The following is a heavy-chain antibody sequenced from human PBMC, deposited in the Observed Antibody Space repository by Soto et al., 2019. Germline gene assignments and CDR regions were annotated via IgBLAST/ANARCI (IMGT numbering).Heavy chain of an antibody. CDR3: ARRYGASFDY. CDR2: IYSSGST. J-gene: IGHJ4*02. V-gene: IGHV4-59*01. D-gene: IGHD4-17*01. Sequence: QVQLQESGPGLVKPSETLSLTCTVSGGSISSYYWSWIRQPPGKGLEWIGYIYSSGSTNYNPSLRRRVTISVDTSKNQFSLKLSSVTAADTAVYYCARRYGASFDYWGQGTLVTVSS. CDR1: GGSISSYY.